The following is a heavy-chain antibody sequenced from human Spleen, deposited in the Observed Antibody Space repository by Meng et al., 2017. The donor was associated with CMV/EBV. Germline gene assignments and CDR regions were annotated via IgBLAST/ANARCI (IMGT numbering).Heavy chain of an antibody. D-gene: IGHD2-2*02. CDR2: MYYSGNT. CDR3: ARLDIVVVPTSIRFGRFDP. Sequence: SETLSLTCTVSGGSISSYYWSWIRQSPGKGLEWIGNMYYSGNTNYSPSLKRRVTISVDMSKNQFSLRLSSVTAADTAVYYCARLDIVVVPTSIRFGRFDPWGQGTLVTVSS. V-gene: IGHV4-59*01. J-gene: IGHJ5*02. CDR1: GGSISSYY.